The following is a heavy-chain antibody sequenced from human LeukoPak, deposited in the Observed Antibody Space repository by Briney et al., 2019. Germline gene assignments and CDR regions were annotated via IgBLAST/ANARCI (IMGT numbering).Heavy chain of an antibody. D-gene: IGHD2-8*01. CDR3: TRVVNGGHFDY. V-gene: IGHV4-59*01. J-gene: IGHJ4*02. CDR1: GASINNYY. Sequence: SETLSLTCSVSGASINNYYWTWIRQPPGKGLEGIGYVYHTGGSGYHPSLKSRGAMSLHTSKNQVSLNLRSVTAADTAVYFCTRVVNGGHFDYWGQGTLVTVSS. CDR2: VYHTGGS.